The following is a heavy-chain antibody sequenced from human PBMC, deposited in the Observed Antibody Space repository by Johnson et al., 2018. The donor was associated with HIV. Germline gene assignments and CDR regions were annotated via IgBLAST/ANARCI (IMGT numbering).Heavy chain of an antibody. V-gene: IGHV3-15*01. CDR3: TTDYHVVFGAFDI. CDR2: IKTKTDGGTT. CDR1: GFSFRNAW. Sequence: VQLVESGGGVVQPGRSLRLSCAASGFSFRNAWMSWVRQAPGKGLEWVGRIKTKTDGGTTDYAAPVKGRFTISRDDSKNTLYMQMNSLKTEDTAVYYCTTDYHVVFGAFDIWGQGTMVTVSS. D-gene: IGHD1-14*01. J-gene: IGHJ3*02.